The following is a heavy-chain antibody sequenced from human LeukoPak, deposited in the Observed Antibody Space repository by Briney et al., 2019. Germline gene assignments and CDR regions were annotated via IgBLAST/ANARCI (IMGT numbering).Heavy chain of an antibody. CDR1: GFTFSSYA. V-gene: IGHV3-30-3*01. CDR3: ASSPSGIVAWSDY. D-gene: IGHD3-22*01. CDR2: ISYDGSNK. J-gene: IGHJ4*02. Sequence: GRSLRLSCAASGFTFSSYAMHWVRQAPGKGLEWVAVISYDGSNKYYADSVKGRFTISRDNSKNTLYLQMNSLRAEDTAVYYCASSPSGIVAWSDYWGQGTLVTVSS.